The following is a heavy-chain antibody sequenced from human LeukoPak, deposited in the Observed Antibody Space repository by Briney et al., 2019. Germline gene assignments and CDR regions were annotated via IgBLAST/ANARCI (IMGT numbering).Heavy chain of an antibody. Sequence: GGSLRLSCTASGFTFGDYAISWVRQAPGKGLEWVSSISSSSSYIYYADSVKGRFTISRDNAKNSLYLQMNSLRAEDTAVYYCARAGSSWDYYFDYWGQGTLVTVSS. V-gene: IGHV3-21*01. CDR2: ISSSSSYI. CDR3: ARAGSSWDYYFDY. J-gene: IGHJ4*02. D-gene: IGHD6-13*01. CDR1: GFTFGDYA.